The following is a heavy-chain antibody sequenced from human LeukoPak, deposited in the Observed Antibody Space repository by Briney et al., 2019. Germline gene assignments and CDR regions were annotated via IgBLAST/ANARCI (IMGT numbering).Heavy chain of an antibody. CDR3: ARASGFFDY. J-gene: IGHJ4*02. CDR1: GFTFSSYW. D-gene: IGHD5-12*01. CDR2: IKKDGSER. V-gene: IGHV3-7*01. Sequence: GGSLRLSCAASGFTFSSYWMSWVRQAPGKGLEWVANIKKDGSERYYVDSVKGRFTISRDNAKNSLYLQMNSLRAEDTAVYYRARASGFFDYWGQGTLVTVSS.